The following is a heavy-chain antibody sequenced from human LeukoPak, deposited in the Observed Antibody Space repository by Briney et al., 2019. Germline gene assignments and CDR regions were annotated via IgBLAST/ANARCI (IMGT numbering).Heavy chain of an antibody. V-gene: IGHV1-46*01. J-gene: IGHJ6*02. Sequence: ASVKVSCKAPGYTFTSYYMHWVRQAPGQGLEWMGIINPSGGSTSYAQKFQGRVTMTRDTSTSTVYMELSSLRSEDTAVYYCARDGSGSYYNTLNYYGMDVWGQGTTVTVSS. CDR2: INPSGGST. CDR1: GYTFTSYY. CDR3: ARDGSGSYYNTLNYYGMDV. D-gene: IGHD3-10*01.